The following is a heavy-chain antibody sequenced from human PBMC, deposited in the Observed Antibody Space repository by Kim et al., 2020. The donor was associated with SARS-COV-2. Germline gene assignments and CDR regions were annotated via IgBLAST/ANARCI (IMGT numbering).Heavy chain of an antibody. CDR3: ARGSAWPYSWFDP. Sequence: YPGSVKGRFTISRENAKNSLYLQMNSLRAGDTAVYYCARGSAWPYSWFDPWGQGTLVTVSS. V-gene: IGHV3-13*01. D-gene: IGHD3-10*01. J-gene: IGHJ5*02.